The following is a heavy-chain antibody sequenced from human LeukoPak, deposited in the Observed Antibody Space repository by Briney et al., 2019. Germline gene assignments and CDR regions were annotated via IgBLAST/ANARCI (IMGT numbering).Heavy chain of an antibody. CDR2: IKSKGAGGTI. CDR1: GFTFSDAW. V-gene: IGHV3-15*01. CDR3: TTRRQDGW. Sequence: GGSLRLSCVGSGFTFSDAWMRWVRQAPGKGLEWVGRIKSKGAGGTIDYAAPVKVRFTISRDDSRNTLYLQMNSLKTEDTAVYYCTTRRQDGWWGQGTLVTVS. D-gene: IGHD2-15*01. J-gene: IGHJ4*02.